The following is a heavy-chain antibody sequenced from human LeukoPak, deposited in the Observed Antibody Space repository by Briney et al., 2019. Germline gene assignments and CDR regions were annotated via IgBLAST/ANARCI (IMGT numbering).Heavy chain of an antibody. D-gene: IGHD3-22*01. J-gene: IGHJ1*01. Sequence: ASVKVSCKVSGYTLTELSMHWVRQAPGKGLEWMGGFDPEDGETIYAQKFQGRVTMTEDTSTDTPYMELSSLRSEDTAVYYCATYYYDSSGYYRPQYFQHWGQGTLVTVSS. CDR1: GYTLTELS. CDR2: FDPEDGET. CDR3: ATYYYDSSGYYRPQYFQH. V-gene: IGHV1-24*01.